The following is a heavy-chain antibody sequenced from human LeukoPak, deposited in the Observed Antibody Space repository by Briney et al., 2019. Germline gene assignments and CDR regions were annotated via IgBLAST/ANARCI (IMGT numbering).Heavy chain of an antibody. V-gene: IGHV3-21*01. CDR1: GFTFSSYS. Sequence: GGSLRLSCAASGFTFSSYSMNWVRQAPGKGLEWVSSISRSSSYIYYADSVKGRFTISRDNAKNSLYLQMNSLRAEDTAVYYCRLYEPYYYYYYMDVWGKGTTVTVSS. D-gene: IGHD3-16*02. J-gene: IGHJ6*03. CDR3: RLYEPYYYYYYMDV. CDR2: ISRSSSYI.